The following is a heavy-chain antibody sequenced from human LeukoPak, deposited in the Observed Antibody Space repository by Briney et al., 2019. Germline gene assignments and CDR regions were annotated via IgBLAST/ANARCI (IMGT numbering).Heavy chain of an antibody. V-gene: IGHV3-30*02. CDR2: IRYDGSNK. CDR1: GFTYSTYG. Sequence: GGSLRLSCASSGFTYSTYGMHWVRQAPCKGLEWVAFIRYDGSNKYYADSVKGRFTISRDNSKNTLYLQMNSLRAEDTAVYYCARDATRGGDFGYWGQGTLVTVSS. J-gene: IGHJ4*02. D-gene: IGHD3-16*01. CDR3: ARDATRGGDFGY.